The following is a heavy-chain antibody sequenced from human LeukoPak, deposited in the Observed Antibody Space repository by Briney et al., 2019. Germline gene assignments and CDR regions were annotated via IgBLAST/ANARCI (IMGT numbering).Heavy chain of an antibody. V-gene: IGHV1-69-2*01. Sequence: ASVKVPCKTSGYTFSDYYIYWVQQAPGKGLEWMGRVDPEDGATLYAEKFQGRVTMTADTSTDTVYMELSGLRYEDTAVYYCATNGFIENYWGQGTLVTVSS. D-gene: IGHD3-10*01. CDR2: VDPEDGAT. J-gene: IGHJ4*02. CDR1: GYTFSDYY. CDR3: ATNGFIENY.